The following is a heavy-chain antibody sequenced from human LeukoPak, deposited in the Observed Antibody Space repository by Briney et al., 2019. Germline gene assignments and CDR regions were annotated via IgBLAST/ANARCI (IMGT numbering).Heavy chain of an antibody. Sequence: SETLSLTCAVYGGSFSGYYWSWIRQPPGKGLEWIGEINHSGSTNYNPSLKSRVTISVDKSKNQFSLKLSSVTAADTAVYYCARRRDSSSLFYSYYYMDVWGKGTTVTVSS. J-gene: IGHJ6*03. CDR3: ARRRDSSSLFYSYYYMDV. CDR1: GGSFSGYY. V-gene: IGHV4-34*01. CDR2: INHSGST. D-gene: IGHD6-6*01.